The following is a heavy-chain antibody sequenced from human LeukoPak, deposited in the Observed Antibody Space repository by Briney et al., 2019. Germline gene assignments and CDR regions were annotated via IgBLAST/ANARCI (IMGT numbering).Heavy chain of an antibody. CDR1: GGSFSGYY. V-gene: IGHV4-34*01. CDR3: ARGFCSNTKCYKEMATILPDY. D-gene: IGHD2-2*02. Sequence: SETLSLTCAVYGGSFSGYYWSWIRQPPGKGLEWIGEINHSGSTNCNPSLKSRVTISVDTSKNQFSLKLSSVTAADTAVYYCARGFCSNTKCYKEMATILPDYWGQGALVTVSS. J-gene: IGHJ4*02. CDR2: INHSGST.